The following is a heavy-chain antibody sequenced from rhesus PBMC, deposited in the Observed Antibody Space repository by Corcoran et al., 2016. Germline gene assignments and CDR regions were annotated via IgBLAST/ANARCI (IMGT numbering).Heavy chain of an antibody. CDR2: IPESGST. Sequence: QVQLQESGPGLVKPSEHLSLTCAVSGGSISSCYYYCSCLRPAPGKGREWIGYIPESGSTSYKPPLKSRVTSARDTSKNQFSLKLSSVTAADTAVYYCAREVRYRDPGDAFDFWGQGLRVTVSS. D-gene: IGHD5-12*01. CDR3: AREVRYRDPGDAFDF. J-gene: IGHJ3*01. V-gene: IGHV4-122*02. CDR1: GGSISSCYYY.